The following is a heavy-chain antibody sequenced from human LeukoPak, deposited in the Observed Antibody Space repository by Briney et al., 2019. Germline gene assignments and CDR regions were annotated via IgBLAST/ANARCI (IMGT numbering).Heavy chain of an antibody. CDR2: ISYDGSNK. CDR3: AKVKGFGELLYDY. Sequence: GGSLRLSCAASGFTFSNYGMHWVRQAPGKGLEWVAVISYDGSNKYYADSVKGRLTISRDNSKNTLYLQMNSLRAEDTAVYYCAKVKGFGELLYDYWGQGTLVTVSS. J-gene: IGHJ4*02. D-gene: IGHD3-10*01. V-gene: IGHV3-30*18. CDR1: GFTFSNYG.